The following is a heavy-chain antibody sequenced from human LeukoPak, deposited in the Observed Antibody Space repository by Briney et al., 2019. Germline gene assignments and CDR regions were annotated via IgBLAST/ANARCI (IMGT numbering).Heavy chain of an antibody. J-gene: IGHJ6*02. CDR3: ARDEQWLVPISRPFYGMDV. CDR1: GYTFTSYG. D-gene: IGHD6-19*01. Sequence: ASVKVSCKASGYTFTSYGISWVRQAPAQGLEWMGWINTYNGNTNYAQKLQGRVTMTTDTPTSAAYMELRSLRSDDTAVYYCARDEQWLVPISRPFYGMDVWGQGTTVTVSS. V-gene: IGHV1-18*01. CDR2: INTYNGNT.